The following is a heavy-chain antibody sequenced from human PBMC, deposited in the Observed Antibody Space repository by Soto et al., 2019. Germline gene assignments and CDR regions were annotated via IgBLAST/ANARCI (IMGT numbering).Heavy chain of an antibody. CDR1: GNIFNDYE. CDR3: ATAISATTFDH. CDR2: INGGNGNT. Sequence: QVHLVQSGAEVKAPGASVRISCATSGNIFNDYEIHWLRQAPGQRLEWMGWINGGNGNTGSTQRFQSRVTMSRDTSARTSYVELRSLSPEDTAVDYCATAISATTFDHWGQGTLVTVSP. J-gene: IGHJ4*02. V-gene: IGHV1-3*01.